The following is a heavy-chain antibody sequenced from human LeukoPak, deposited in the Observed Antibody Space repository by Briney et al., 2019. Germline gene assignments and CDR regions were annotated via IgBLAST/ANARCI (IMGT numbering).Heavy chain of an antibody. CDR2: TYYRSKWYN. D-gene: IGHD6-19*01. CDR1: GDSVSSNSAA. Sequence: SQTLSLTCAISGDSVSSNSAAWNWIRQSPSRGLEWLGRTYYRSKWYNDYAVSVKSRITINPDTSKNQFSLQLNSVTPEDTAVYYCAREEAVAGTTMITIYYYYMDVWGKGTTATVSS. J-gene: IGHJ6*03. CDR3: AREEAVAGTTMITIYYYYMDV. V-gene: IGHV6-1*01.